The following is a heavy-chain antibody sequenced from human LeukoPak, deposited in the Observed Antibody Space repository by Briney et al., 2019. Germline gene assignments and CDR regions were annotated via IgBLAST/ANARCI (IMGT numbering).Heavy chain of an antibody. D-gene: IGHD1-26*01. J-gene: IGHJ4*02. CDR3: ARLVGATREFDY. CDR2: INHSGST. CDR1: GGSFSGYY. V-gene: IGHV4-34*01. Sequence: PSETLSLTCAVYGGSFSGYYWSWIRQPPGKGLEWIGEINHSGSTNYNPSLKSRVTISVDTSKNQFSLKLSSVTAADTAVYYCARLVGATREFDYWGQGTLVTVPS.